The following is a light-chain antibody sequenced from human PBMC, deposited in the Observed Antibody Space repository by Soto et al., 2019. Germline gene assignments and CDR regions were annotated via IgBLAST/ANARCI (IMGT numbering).Light chain of an antibody. V-gene: IGLV1-44*01. Sequence: QSVLTQPPSASGTPGQRLSISCSGSNSNIGKNTVHWYQQLPRTAPKLLIYSNNQRPSGVPDRFSGSKSGTAASLAISGLQSEDEAEYYCAAWDDSLNGHVVFGGGTKLTVL. J-gene: IGLJ2*01. CDR2: SNN. CDR3: AAWDDSLNGHVV. CDR1: NSNIGKNT.